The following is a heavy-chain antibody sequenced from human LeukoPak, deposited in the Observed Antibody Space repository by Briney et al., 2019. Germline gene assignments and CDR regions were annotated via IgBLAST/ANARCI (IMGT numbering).Heavy chain of an antibody. D-gene: IGHD1-26*01. J-gene: IGHJ4*02. CDR2: IGSSGSTI. CDR3: ARDREVGGTSKLGY. V-gene: IGHV3-11*01. CDR1: GFIFSDYY. Sequence: GGSLRLSCAASGFIFSDYYMSWIRQSPGKGLEWVSYIGSSGSTIYYADSVKGRFTISRDNAKNSLFLLMNSLRAEDTAVYYCARDREVGGTSKLGYWGQGTLVTVSS.